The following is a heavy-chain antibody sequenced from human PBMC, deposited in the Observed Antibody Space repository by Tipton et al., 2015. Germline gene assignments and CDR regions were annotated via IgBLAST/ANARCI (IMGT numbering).Heavy chain of an antibody. CDR3: ARGLRGYSST. CDR1: GASVSTGSYY. D-gene: IGHD5-18*01. J-gene: IGHJ4*02. V-gene: IGHV4-61*03. CDR2: YYVGTI. Sequence: TLSLTCNVSGASVSTGSYYWNWIRQPPGKGLEWIGYYYVGTINSNPSLKSRVTKSLDKSKNHFSLQLASVTAADTAVYYCARGLRGYSSTWGQGSLVTVSS.